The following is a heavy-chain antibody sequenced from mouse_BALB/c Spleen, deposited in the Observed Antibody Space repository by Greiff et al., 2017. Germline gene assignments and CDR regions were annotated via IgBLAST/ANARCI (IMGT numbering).Heavy chain of an antibody. CDR2: IYPYNGGT. V-gene: IGHV1S29*02. Sequence: VQLQQSGPELVKPGASVKISCKASGYTFTDYNMHWVKQSHGKSLEWIGYIYPYNGGTGYNQKFKSKATLTVDNSSSTAYMELRSLTSEDSAVYYCARGPTAVFDYWGQGTTLTVSS. D-gene: IGHD1-2*01. CDR1: GYTFTDYN. J-gene: IGHJ2*01. CDR3: ARGPTAVFDY.